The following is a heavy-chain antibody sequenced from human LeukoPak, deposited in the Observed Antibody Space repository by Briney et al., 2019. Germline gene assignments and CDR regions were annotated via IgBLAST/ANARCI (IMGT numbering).Heavy chain of an antibody. J-gene: IGHJ6*02. CDR2: INPNSGGT. Sequence: GASVKVSCKASGYTFTSYGISWVRQAPGQGLEWMGWINPNSGGTNYAQKFQGRVTMTRDTSISTAYMELSRLRSDDTAVYYCARDLPMTTGYYYYGTDVWGQGTTVTVSS. D-gene: IGHD4-4*01. CDR1: GYTFTSYG. CDR3: ARDLPMTTGYYYYGTDV. V-gene: IGHV1-2*02.